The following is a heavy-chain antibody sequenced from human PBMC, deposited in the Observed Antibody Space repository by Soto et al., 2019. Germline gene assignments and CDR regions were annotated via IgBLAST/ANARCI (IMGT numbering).Heavy chain of an antibody. D-gene: IGHD6-19*01. V-gene: IGHV2-70*11. CDR2: IDWDDDK. CDR3: ARIRQGGGHSSGWYGVDY. CDR1: GFSLSTSGMC. Sequence: SGPTLVNPTQTLTLTCTFSGFSLSTSGMCVSWIRQPPGKALEWLARIDWDDDKYYSTSLKTRLTISKDTSKNQVVLTMTNMDPVDTATYYCARIRQGGGHSSGWYGVDYWGQRTLVTVSS. J-gene: IGHJ4*02.